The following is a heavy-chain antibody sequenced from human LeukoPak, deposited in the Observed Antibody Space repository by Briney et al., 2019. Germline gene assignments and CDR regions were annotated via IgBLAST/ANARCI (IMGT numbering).Heavy chain of an antibody. CDR2: INHSGST. V-gene: IGHV4-34*01. CDR1: GGSFSGYY. Sequence: TSETLSLTCAVYGGSFSGYYWSWIRQPPGKGLEWIGEINHSGSTNYNPSLKSRVTISVDTSKNQFSLKLSSVTAADTAVYYCARGPYCSGGSCLTYFDYWGQGTLVTVSS. CDR3: ARGPYCSGGSCLTYFDY. J-gene: IGHJ4*02. D-gene: IGHD2-15*01.